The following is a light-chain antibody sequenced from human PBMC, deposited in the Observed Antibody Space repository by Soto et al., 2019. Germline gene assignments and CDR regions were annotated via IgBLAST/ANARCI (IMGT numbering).Light chain of an antibody. CDR3: QQANDWPPT. J-gene: IGKJ1*01. CDR2: DAS. Sequence: RVMKQSPVTLSVSPGERVTLSCRASQAISHNLAWYQQKPGQAPRLLIFDASTRATGIPARFSGSGSGTEFTLNISSLQSEDFAVYYCQQANDWPPTFGQGTRV. CDR1: QAISHN. V-gene: IGKV3-15*01.